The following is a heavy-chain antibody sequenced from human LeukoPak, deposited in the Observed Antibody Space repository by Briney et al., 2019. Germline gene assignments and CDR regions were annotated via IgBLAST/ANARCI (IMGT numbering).Heavy chain of an antibody. V-gene: IGHV1-18*01. CDR1: GYTFTSYG. J-gene: IGHJ4*02. Sequence: ASVKVSCKASGYTFTSYGISWVRQAPGQGLEWMGWISAYNGNTNYAQKFQGRVIMTTETSTRTAYMALRYLRSDDTAVYYCARVMDTVMVTLNTFDYWGQGTLVTVSS. CDR2: ISAYNGNT. D-gene: IGHD5-18*01. CDR3: ARVMDTVMVTLNTFDY.